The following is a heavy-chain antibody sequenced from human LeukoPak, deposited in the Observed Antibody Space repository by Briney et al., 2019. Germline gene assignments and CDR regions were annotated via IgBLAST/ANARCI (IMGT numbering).Heavy chain of an antibody. J-gene: IGHJ4*02. D-gene: IGHD1-26*01. CDR2: IYYSGST. V-gene: IGHV4-59*01. Sequence: SETLSLTCTVSGGSISSYYWSWIRQPPGKGLEWIGYIYYSGSTNYNPSLKSRVTISVDTSKNQFSLKLSSVTAADTAVYYCAREFWVGATTGYFDYWGQGTLVTVSS. CDR1: GGSISSYY. CDR3: AREFWVGATTGYFDY.